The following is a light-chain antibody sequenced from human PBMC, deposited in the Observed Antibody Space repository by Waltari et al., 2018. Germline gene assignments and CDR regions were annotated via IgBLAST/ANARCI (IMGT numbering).Light chain of an antibody. V-gene: IGLV4-69*01. CDR2: VDSDGSH. CDR3: QTWGKDGYV. CDR1: SGHSNYA. J-gene: IGLJ1*01. Sequence: QLVLTQSPSASASLGASVKLTCTLSSGHSNYAIAWHQQLPQKGPRYLMKVDSDGSHSRGDGIPDRFSGSSSGAERYLSISSLQSEDEADYYCQTWGKDGYVFGTGTRVAVL.